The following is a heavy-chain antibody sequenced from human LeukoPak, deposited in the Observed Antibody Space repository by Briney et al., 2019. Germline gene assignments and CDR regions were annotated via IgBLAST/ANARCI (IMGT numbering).Heavy chain of an antibody. V-gene: IGHV4-59*01. CDR3: AREWSGFDF. CDR1: GDSLGIYK. Sequence: SETLSLTCSVSGDSLGIYKWSWIRQPPGKGLEWIAHISSSGSAIYNPSLMNRVSMSVDTSKNQFSLRLTSVTAADTAVYYCAREWSGFDFWGQGTTVTVSS. D-gene: IGHD2-15*01. J-gene: IGHJ3*01. CDR2: ISSSGSA.